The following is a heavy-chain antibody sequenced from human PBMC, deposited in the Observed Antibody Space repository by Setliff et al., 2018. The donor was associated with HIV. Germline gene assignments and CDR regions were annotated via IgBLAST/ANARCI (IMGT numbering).Heavy chain of an antibody. D-gene: IGHD6-19*01. Sequence: SETLSLTCTVSGGSIRSSSSYWGWIRQPPGKGLERIGIIYYSGSTYYKPSLKSRVTISVDTSKNQFSLKLNSVTAADTAMYYCARHDGGGWYVRVLATSFDYWGQGTLVTVS. CDR3: ARHDGGGWYVRVLATSFDY. V-gene: IGHV4-39*01. CDR2: IYYSGST. J-gene: IGHJ4*02. CDR1: GGSIRSSSSY.